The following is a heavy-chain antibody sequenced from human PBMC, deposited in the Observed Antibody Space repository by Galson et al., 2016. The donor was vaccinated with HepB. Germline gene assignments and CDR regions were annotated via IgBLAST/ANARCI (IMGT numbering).Heavy chain of an antibody. CDR2: IFTSGST. J-gene: IGHJ5*02. D-gene: IGHD1-1*01. V-gene: IGHV4-4*09. Sequence: SETLSPTCAVSGGSIYTYDWWAWVRQPPGKGLEWIGRIFTSGSTNYNPSLKSRVTISVDTSKNQFSLRLTSVTAADTAIYYCARATDGGLQLERQVLNWFDPWGLGTLVTVSS. CDR3: ARATDGGLQLERQVLNWFDP. CDR1: GGSIYTYDW.